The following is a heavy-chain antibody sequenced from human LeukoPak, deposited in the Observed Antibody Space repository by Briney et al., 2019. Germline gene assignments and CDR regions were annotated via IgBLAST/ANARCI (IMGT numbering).Heavy chain of an antibody. CDR2: IYYSGST. CDR3: ARDGVTASDAFDI. Sequence: SETLSLTCTVSGGSISSGGYYWSWIRQHPGKGLEWIGYIYYSGSTYYNPSLKSRVTISVDTSKNQFSLKLSSVTAADTAVYYCARDGVTASDAFDIWGQGTMVTVSS. V-gene: IGHV4-31*03. J-gene: IGHJ3*02. CDR1: GGSISSGGYY. D-gene: IGHD2-21*02.